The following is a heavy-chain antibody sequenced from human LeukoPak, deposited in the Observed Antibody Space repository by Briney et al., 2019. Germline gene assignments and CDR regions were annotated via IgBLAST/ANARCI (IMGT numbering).Heavy chain of an antibody. D-gene: IGHD3-22*01. Sequence: SETLSLTCTVSGDSIRSHYWSWIRQPPGKGLERIGYISHIGSTNYNPSLKSRVTISLDTSRNQFSLKISSVTAADTAMYYCARSGDSSAYYSVWGQGTLVPVSS. CDR3: ARSGDSSAYYSV. V-gene: IGHV4-59*11. J-gene: IGHJ4*02. CDR2: ISHIGST. CDR1: GDSIRSHY.